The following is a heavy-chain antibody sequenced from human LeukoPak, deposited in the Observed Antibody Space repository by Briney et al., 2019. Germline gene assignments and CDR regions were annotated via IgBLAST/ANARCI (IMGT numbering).Heavy chain of an antibody. D-gene: IGHD7-27*01. CDR3: ARGLGY. J-gene: IGHJ4*02. CDR2: IYHSGST. Sequence: PSETLSLTCAVYGGSFSGYYWSWIRQPPGKGLEWIGEIYHSGSTNYNPSLKSRVTISVDTSKNQFSMKLSSVTAADTAVYYCARGLGYWGQGTLVTVSS. CDR1: GGSFSGYY. V-gene: IGHV4-34*01.